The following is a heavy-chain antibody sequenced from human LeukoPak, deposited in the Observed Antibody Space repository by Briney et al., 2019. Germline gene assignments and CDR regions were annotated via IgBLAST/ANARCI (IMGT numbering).Heavy chain of an antibody. V-gene: IGHV4-30-2*01. CDR1: GGSISSGGYY. J-gene: IGHJ4*02. D-gene: IGHD1-26*01. CDR3: ARTGSYWGGFDY. Sequence: SETLSLTCTVSGGSISSGGYYWTWIRQPPGKGLEWIGYIYDSGSTYYNPSLKSRVTISVDRSRNQFSLKVTSMTAADTAVYYCARTGSYWGGFDYWGQGTLVTVPS. CDR2: IYDSGST.